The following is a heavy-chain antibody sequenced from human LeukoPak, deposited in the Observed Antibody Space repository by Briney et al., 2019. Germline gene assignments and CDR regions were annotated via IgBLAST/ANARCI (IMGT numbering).Heavy chain of an antibody. CDR3: ARDSSGYRRGSFDY. D-gene: IGHD3-22*01. CDR2: IYYSGST. Sequence: SETLSLTCTVSGGSISSYYWSWIRQHPGKGLEWIGYIYYSGSTNYNPSLKSRVTISVDTSNNQFSLKLSSVTAADTAVYYCARDSSGYRRGSFDYWGQGTLVTVSS. J-gene: IGHJ4*02. V-gene: IGHV4-59*01. CDR1: GGSISSYY.